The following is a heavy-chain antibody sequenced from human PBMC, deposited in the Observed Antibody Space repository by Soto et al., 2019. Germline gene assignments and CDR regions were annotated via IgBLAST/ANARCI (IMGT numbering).Heavy chain of an antibody. D-gene: IGHD1-1*01. V-gene: IGHV3-48*01. Sequence: PGGSLRLSCAASGFTFSSYSMNWVRQAPGKGLEWVSYISSSSSTIYYADSVKGRFTISRDNAKNSLYLQMNGLRAEDTAVYYCARDLKPREALAPYYFDYWGQGTLVTVSS. CDR3: ARDLKPREALAPYYFDY. J-gene: IGHJ4*02. CDR1: GFTFSSYS. CDR2: ISSSSSTI.